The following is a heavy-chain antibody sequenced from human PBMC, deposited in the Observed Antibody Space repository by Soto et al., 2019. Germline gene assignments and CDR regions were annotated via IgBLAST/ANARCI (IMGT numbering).Heavy chain of an antibody. D-gene: IGHD6-13*01. CDR1: GGSISSSSYY. V-gene: IGHV4-39*01. Sequence: QLQLQESGPGLVKPSETLSLTCTVSGGSISSSSYYWVWIRQPPGKGLEWIGSIYYSGSTYYNPSLKSRVTISVDTSKNQFCLKLRSVTAADTDVYYCARGDGTVGAAWDWGQGTLVTVSS. CDR2: IYYSGST. J-gene: IGHJ4*02. CDR3: ARGDGTVGAAWD.